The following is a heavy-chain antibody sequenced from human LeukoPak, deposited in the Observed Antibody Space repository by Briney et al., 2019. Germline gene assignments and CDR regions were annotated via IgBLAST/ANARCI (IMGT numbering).Heavy chain of an antibody. J-gene: IGHJ4*02. CDR3: ARCRTWGSYRPPYFDY. V-gene: IGHV1-18*01. CDR2: INPNSGGT. CDR1: GYTFTSYG. Sequence: ASVKVSCKASGYTFTSYGISWVRQAPGQGLEWMGWINPNSGGTNYAQKFQGRVTITADESTSTAYMELSSLRSEDTAVYYCARCRTWGSYRPPYFDYWGQGTLVTVSS. D-gene: IGHD1-26*01.